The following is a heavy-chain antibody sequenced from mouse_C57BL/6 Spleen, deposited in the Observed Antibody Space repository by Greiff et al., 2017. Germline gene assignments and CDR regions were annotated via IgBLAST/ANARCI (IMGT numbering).Heavy chain of an antibody. CDR1: GYTFTSYW. CDR3: ARGDSPDY. J-gene: IGHJ2*01. CDR2: IDPSDSYT. Sequence: VQLQQPGAELVKPGASVKLSCKASGYTFTSYWMQWVKQRPGQGLEWIGEIDPSDSYTNSNQKFKGKATLTVDTSSSTAYMKLSSLTSEDSAVYYCARGDSPDYWGQGTTLTVSS. V-gene: IGHV1-50*01. D-gene: IGHD6-1*01.